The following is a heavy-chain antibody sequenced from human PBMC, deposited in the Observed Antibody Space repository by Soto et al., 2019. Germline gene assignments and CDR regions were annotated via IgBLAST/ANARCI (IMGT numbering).Heavy chain of an antibody. Sequence: SETLSLTCTVSGDSISSSSSHWGWTRQPPGKGLEYIGSVYYGGAIFYSGNIYYNPSLKSRVTISVDTSKNQFSLRLSSVTAADTGVYYCVRYDRINMKPYSPEGFHIWGQGTMVTVSS. CDR3: VRYDRINMKPYSPEGFHI. CDR1: GDSISSSSSH. V-gene: IGHV4-39*01. D-gene: IGHD3-3*02. J-gene: IGHJ3*02. CDR2: VYYGGAIFYSGNI.